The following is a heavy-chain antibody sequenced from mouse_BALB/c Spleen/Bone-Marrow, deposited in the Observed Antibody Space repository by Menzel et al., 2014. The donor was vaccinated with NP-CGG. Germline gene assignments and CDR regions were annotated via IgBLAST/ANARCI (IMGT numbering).Heavy chain of an antibody. Sequence: LVKTGASVKISCKASGHSFTGYYMHWVKQSHGKSLEWIGYISCFNGATSYNQKFKGKASFTVDTSSSTAYMQFNSLTSEDSAVYFCARRDYKYAGFANRGQGTLVTVSP. J-gene: IGHJ3*01. V-gene: IGHV1S34*01. CDR1: GHSFTGYY. CDR3: ARRDYKYAGFAN. CDR2: ISCFNGAT. D-gene: IGHD2-4*01.